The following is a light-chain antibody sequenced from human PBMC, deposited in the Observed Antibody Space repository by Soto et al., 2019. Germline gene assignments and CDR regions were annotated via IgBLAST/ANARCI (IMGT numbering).Light chain of an antibody. CDR1: QSVSSNY. J-gene: IGKJ4*01. CDR3: QQFSSYPLT. Sequence: EIVLTQSPGILSLSPGDRATLSCRASQSVSSNYLAWYQHKPGQAPRLLIYGASSRATGIPDRFSGSGSGTDFTLTISRLEPEDFAVYYCQQFSSYPLTFGGGTKVDIK. CDR2: GAS. V-gene: IGKV3-20*01.